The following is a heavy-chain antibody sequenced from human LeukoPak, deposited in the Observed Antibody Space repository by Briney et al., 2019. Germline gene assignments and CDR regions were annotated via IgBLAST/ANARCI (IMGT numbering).Heavy chain of an antibody. V-gene: IGHV3-48*04. D-gene: IGHD3-22*01. CDR3: ARDKWDSGYPDY. CDR1: GFTFSSYN. Sequence: GGSLRLSCAASGFTFSSYNMNWVRQAPGKGLEWVSHISSSTTAIYYADSVKGRFTISRDNAKNSLYLQMNSLRAEDTAVYYCARDKWDSGYPDYWGQGTLVTVSS. CDR2: ISSSTTAI. J-gene: IGHJ4*02.